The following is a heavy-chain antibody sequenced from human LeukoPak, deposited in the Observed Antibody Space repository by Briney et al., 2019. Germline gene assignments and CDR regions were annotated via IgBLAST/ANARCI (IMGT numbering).Heavy chain of an antibody. CDR1: GYTFTGYY. CDR2: INPNSGGT. J-gene: IGHJ3*02. CDR3: ANYFSGGSCYSGNALDT. Sequence: ASVKVSCKASGYTFTGYYMHGVRQAPGQGLEWMGWINPNSGGTNYAQRFQGRVTMTRETSIRTASMELSRLRADHTAVYFLANYFSGGSCYSGNALDTWGPGEMVTASS. D-gene: IGHD2-15*01. V-gene: IGHV1-2*02.